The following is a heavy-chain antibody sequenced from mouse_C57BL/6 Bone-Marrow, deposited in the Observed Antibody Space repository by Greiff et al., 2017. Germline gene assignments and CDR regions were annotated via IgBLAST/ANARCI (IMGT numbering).Heavy chain of an antibody. Sequence: DVHLVESGGDLVKPGGSLKLSCAASGFTFSSYGMSWVRQTPDKRLEWVATISSGGSYTYYPDSVTGRFTISRDNAKNTLYLQMSSLKSEDTAMYYCARRGYLLDYWGQGTTLTVSS. CDR1: GFTFSSYG. D-gene: IGHD5-1*01. CDR3: ARRGYLLDY. J-gene: IGHJ2*01. V-gene: IGHV5-6*01. CDR2: ISSGGSYT.